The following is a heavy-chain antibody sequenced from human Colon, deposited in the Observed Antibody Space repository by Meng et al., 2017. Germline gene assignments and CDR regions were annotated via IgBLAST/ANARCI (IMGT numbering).Heavy chain of an antibody. J-gene: IGHJ4*02. CDR3: ARGASDYDFDY. D-gene: IGHD3-22*01. CDR2: IYYSGST. CDR1: GGSVSSGSYY. Sequence: QVQLRESGPGLLRPSETLSLTCTVSGGSVSSGSYYWSWIRQPPGKGLEWIGYIYYSGSTNYNPSLKSRVTISVDTSKNQFSLKLSSVTAADTAVYYCARGASDYDFDYWGQGTLVTVSS. V-gene: IGHV4-61*01.